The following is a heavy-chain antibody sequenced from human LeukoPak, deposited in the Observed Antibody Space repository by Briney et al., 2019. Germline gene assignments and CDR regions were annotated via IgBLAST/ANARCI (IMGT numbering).Heavy chain of an antibody. D-gene: IGHD5-18*01. Sequence: SETLSLTCTVSGGSISSGGYYWSWIRQHPGKGLEWIGYIYYSGSTYYNPSLKSRVTISVDTSKNQFSLKLSSVTAADTAVYYCARDDPTAMVTDYWGQGTLVTVSS. J-gene: IGHJ4*02. CDR3: ARDDPTAMVTDY. CDR2: IYYSGST. V-gene: IGHV4-31*03. CDR1: GGSISSGGYY.